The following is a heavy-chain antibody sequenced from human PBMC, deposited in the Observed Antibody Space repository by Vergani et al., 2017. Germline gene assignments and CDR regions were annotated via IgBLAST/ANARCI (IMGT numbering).Heavy chain of an antibody. Sequence: QVQLQPWGAGLLKPSETLSLTCAVYGGSFRGYYWSWIRQPPGKGREWIGEINHSGSPNYNPPLKSRVTISVDTSKNQFSLRLSSVTAADTAVYYCASVEYSYGRGGVYWGQGTLVTVSS. CDR2: INHSGSP. V-gene: IGHV4-34*01. D-gene: IGHD5-18*01. J-gene: IGHJ4*02. CDR3: ASVEYSYGRGGVY. CDR1: GGSFRGYY.